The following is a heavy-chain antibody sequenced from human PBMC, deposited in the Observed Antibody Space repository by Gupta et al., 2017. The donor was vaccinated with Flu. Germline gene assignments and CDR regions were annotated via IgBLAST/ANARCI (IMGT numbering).Heavy chain of an antibody. CDR1: GFSLSNARMG. Sequence: QVTLKESGPVLVKPTETLTLTCTVSGFSLSNARMGVSWIRQPPGKALEWLAHIFSNDEKSYSTSLKSRLTISKHTSKSQVVLTMTNIDPVDTATYYCARTDGIGAYYYYGMDVWGQGTTVTVSS. D-gene: IGHD1-14*01. CDR3: ARTDGIGAYYYYGMDV. CDR2: IFSNDEK. J-gene: IGHJ6*02. V-gene: IGHV2-26*01.